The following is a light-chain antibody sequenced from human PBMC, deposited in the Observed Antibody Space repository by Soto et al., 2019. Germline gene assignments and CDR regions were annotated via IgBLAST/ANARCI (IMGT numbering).Light chain of an antibody. J-gene: IGKJ1*01. CDR1: QSVSSN. V-gene: IGKV3-15*01. Sequence: EIVLTQSPGTLSVSPGERATLSCRASQSVSSNLAWYQQKPGQAPRLLIYGASTRATGIPARFSGSGSGTEFTLTISSLQSEDFATYYCQHYNSYSEAFGQGTKVDIK. CDR2: GAS. CDR3: QHYNSYSEA.